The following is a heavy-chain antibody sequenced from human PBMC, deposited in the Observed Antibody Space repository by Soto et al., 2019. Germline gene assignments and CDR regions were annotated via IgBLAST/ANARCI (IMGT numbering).Heavy chain of an antibody. D-gene: IGHD2-15*01. CDR1: GGSFSDYY. CDR3: ARGRFCRGGSCYRGMDWFVP. J-gene: IGHJ5*02. V-gene: IGHV4-34*01. CDR2: INHSGST. Sequence: PSETLSLTCAVYGGSFSDYYWSWIRQPPGKGLEWIGEINHSGSTNYNPSLKSRATISVDTPKNQFSLKLSSVTAADTAVYYCARGRFCRGGSCYRGMDWFVPWGPGTRVTVFS.